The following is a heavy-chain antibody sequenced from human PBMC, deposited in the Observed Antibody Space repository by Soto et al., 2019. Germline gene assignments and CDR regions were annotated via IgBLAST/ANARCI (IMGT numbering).Heavy chain of an antibody. D-gene: IGHD2-15*01. J-gene: IGHJ4*02. Sequence: GESLKISCKGSGYSFTSYWISWVRQMPGKCLEWMGRIDPSDSYTNYSPSFQGHVTISADKSISTAYLQWSSLKASDTAMYYCARSLWASRYQLLGYCSGGSCYSIPYYWGQGTLVTVSS. CDR2: IDPSDSYT. CDR1: GYSFTSYW. CDR3: ARSLWASRYQLLGYCSGGSCYSIPYY. V-gene: IGHV5-10-1*01.